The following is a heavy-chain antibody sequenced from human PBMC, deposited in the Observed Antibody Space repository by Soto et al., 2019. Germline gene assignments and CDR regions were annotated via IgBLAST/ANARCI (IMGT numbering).Heavy chain of an antibody. J-gene: IGHJ5*02. CDR3: ARGRRIGVGGTRGWFDP. Sequence: ASVKVSCKASGYTFTSYGISWVRQAPGQGLEWMGWISAYNGNTNYAQKLQGRVTMTTDTSTSTAYMELRSLRSDDTAVYYCARGRRIGVGGTRGWFDPWGQGTLVTVSS. CDR2: ISAYNGNT. D-gene: IGHD6-19*01. CDR1: GYTFTSYG. V-gene: IGHV1-18*01.